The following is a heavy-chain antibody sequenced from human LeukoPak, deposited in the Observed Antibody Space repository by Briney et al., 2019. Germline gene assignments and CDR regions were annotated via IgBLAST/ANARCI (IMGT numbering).Heavy chain of an antibody. Sequence: PGGSLRLSCAASGFTFNNYAMNWVRQAPGKGLEWVSVISGSGGTTYYADSVKGRFTISRDSSKNTLYLQMNSLRAEDTAVYYCAKGFVSSVTYDYWGQGTLVTVSS. V-gene: IGHV3-23*01. CDR3: AKGFVSSVTYDY. CDR2: ISGSGGTT. J-gene: IGHJ4*02. CDR1: GFTFNNYA. D-gene: IGHD4-17*01.